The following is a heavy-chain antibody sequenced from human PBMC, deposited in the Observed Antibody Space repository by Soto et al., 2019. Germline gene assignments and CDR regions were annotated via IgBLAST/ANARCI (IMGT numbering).Heavy chain of an antibody. V-gene: IGHV4-39*01. CDR1: GGSISSTTYY. CDR2: IYYSRAT. CDR3: ARYYDTSNRTYFHH. J-gene: IGHJ1*01. Sequence: SETVSLTCDVSGGSISSTTYYCAWIRQPPGKGLEWVATIYYSRATYYNPSRKSRRTISIDTSKNQFSLRLSSVTAADTAMYYCARYYDTSNRTYFHHWGQGTRVTVSS. D-gene: IGHD3-22*01.